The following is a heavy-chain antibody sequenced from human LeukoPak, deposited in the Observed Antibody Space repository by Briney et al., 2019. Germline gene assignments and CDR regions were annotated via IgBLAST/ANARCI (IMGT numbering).Heavy chain of an antibody. CDR1: GGSISSSSYY. CDR2: IYYSGST. Sequence: SETLSLTCTVSGGSISSSSYYWGWIRQPPGKGLEWIGSIYYSGSTYYNPSLMSRVTISVDTSKNQFSLKLSSVTAADTAVYYCARHSVVPAAIWFDPWGQGTLATVSS. D-gene: IGHD2-2*01. J-gene: IGHJ5*02. V-gene: IGHV4-39*01. CDR3: ARHSVVPAAIWFDP.